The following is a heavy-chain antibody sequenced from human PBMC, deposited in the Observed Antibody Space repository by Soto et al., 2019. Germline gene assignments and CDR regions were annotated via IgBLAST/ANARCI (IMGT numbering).Heavy chain of an antibody. J-gene: IGHJ5*02. CDR2: ISAYNGNT. CDR1: GYTFTSYG. D-gene: IGHD2-2*01. V-gene: IGHV1-18*01. CDR3: ARDGCSSTSCYFWFDP. Sequence: ASVKVSCKASGYTFTSYGISWVRQAPGQGLEWMGWISAYNGNTNYAQKLQGRVTMTTDTSTSTAYMELRSVRYDDTAVYFCARDGCSSTSCYFWFDPWGQGTLVTVSS.